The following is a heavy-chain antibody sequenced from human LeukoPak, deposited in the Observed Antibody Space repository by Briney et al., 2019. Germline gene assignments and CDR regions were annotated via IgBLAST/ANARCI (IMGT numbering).Heavy chain of an antibody. Sequence: PGGSLRLSCAASGFTFSSYAMHWVRQAPGKGLEWVAVISYDGSNKYYADSVKGRFTISRDNSKNTLYLQMNSLRAEDTAVYYCARSVLPPYYDFWSGYYTAPYYYYYYMDVWGKGTTVTVSS. J-gene: IGHJ6*03. V-gene: IGHV3-30*04. CDR1: GFTFSSYA. CDR3: ARSVLPPYYDFWSGYYTAPYYYYYYMDV. D-gene: IGHD3-3*01. CDR2: ISYDGSNK.